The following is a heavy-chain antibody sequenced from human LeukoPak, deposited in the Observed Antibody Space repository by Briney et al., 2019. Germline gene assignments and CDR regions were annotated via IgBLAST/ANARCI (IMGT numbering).Heavy chain of an antibody. CDR3: ARSKWFGESGFDF. D-gene: IGHD3-10*01. J-gene: IGHJ4*02. CDR1: GFTFSNAW. V-gene: IGHV3-21*01. CDR2: ISSSSSYI. Sequence: GGSLRLSCAASGFTFSNAWMSWVRQAPGKGLEWVSSISSSSSYIYYTNSVKGRFTISRDNAKNSLYLQMNSLRAEDTAVYYCARSKWFGESGFDFWGQGTLVTVSS.